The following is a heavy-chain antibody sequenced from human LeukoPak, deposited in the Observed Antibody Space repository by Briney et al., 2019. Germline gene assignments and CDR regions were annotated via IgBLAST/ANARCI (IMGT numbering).Heavy chain of an antibody. CDR3: ARDSYGMDV. Sequence: GTSLRLSCAASGFTLSSHGMHWVRQAPGKGLEWVAVIWYDGTNKYYADSVKGRFTISRDSSKNTLYLQMNSLRAEDTAVYYCARDSYGMDVWGQGTTVTVSS. CDR2: IWYDGTNK. V-gene: IGHV3-33*01. CDR1: GFTLSSHG. J-gene: IGHJ6*02.